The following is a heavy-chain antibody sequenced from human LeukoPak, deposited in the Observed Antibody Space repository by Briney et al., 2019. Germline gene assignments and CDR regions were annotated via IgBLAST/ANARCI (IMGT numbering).Heavy chain of an antibody. J-gene: IGHJ5*02. CDR2: INPSGGST. V-gene: IGHV1-46*01. CDR3: AREREGYCSSTSCYTGRWFDP. D-gene: IGHD2-2*02. CDR1: GYTFTSYY. Sequence: ASVKVSCKASGYTFTSYYMHWVRQAPGQGLEWMGIINPSGGSTSYAQKLQGRVTMTTDTSTSTAYMELRSLRSDDTAVYYCAREREGYCSSTSCYTGRWFDPWGQGTLVTVSS.